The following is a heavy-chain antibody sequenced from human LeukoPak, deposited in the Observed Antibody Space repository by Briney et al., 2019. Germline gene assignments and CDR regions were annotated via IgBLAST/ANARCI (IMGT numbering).Heavy chain of an antibody. CDR2: IYYSGST. CDR1: GGSISSYY. D-gene: IGHD5/OR15-5a*01. Sequence: SETLSLTCTVSGGSISSYYWSWIRQPPGKGLEWIGYIYYSGSTNYNPSLKSRVTISVDTSKNQFSLKLSSVTAADTAVYYCARDVSYWGQGTLVTVSS. V-gene: IGHV4-59*01. CDR3: ARDVSY. J-gene: IGHJ4*02.